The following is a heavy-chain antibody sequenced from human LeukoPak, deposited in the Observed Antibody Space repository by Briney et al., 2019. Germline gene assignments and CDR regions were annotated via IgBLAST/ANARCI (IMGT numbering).Heavy chain of an antibody. CDR1: GGTFSSYA. CDR2: IIPIFGTA. J-gene: IGHJ6*03. D-gene: IGHD3-10*01. CDR3: ARARLLWFGEQCYLDV. V-gene: IGHV1-69*06. Sequence: ASVKASCKASGGTFSSYAISWVRQAPGQGLEWMGRIIPIFGTANYAQKFQGRVTITADKSTSTAYMELSSLRSEDTAVYYCARARLLWFGEQCYLDVWGKGTTVTVSS.